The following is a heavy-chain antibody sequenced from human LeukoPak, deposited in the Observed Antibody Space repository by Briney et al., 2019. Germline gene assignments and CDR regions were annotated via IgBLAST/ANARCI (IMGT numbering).Heavy chain of an antibody. J-gene: IGHJ4*02. V-gene: IGHV4-59*01. CDR1: GGSISSNY. Sequence: PSETLSLTCTVPGGSISSNYWSWIRQPPGKGLEWIGYIYYIGSTNYNPSLRSRLTMSVDTSKNQFSLRLSSVIAADTAVYYCARYYDSTGSFDYWGQGTLVTVSS. CDR2: IYYIGST. CDR3: ARYYDSTGSFDY. D-gene: IGHD3-22*01.